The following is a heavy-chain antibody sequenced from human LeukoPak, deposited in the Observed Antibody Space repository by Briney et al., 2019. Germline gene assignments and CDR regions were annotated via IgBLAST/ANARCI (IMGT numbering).Heavy chain of an antibody. CDR3: AKDQGGNSGSFHY. D-gene: IGHD1-26*01. J-gene: IGHJ4*02. V-gene: IGHV3-23*01. Sequence: GGSLRLSCAASGFTFSSYAMSWVRQAPGKGLKWVSAIEGTGGGTFYADSVKGRFTISRDNSKNTLYLLLNSLRAEDTAVYYCAKDQGGNSGSFHYWGQGTLVTVSS. CDR2: IEGTGGGT. CDR1: GFTFSSYA.